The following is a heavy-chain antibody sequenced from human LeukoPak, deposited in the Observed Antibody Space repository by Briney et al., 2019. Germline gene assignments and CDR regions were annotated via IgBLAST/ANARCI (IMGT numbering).Heavy chain of an antibody. D-gene: IGHD3-9*01. CDR1: GFTFSNAW. CDR2: IKSKTDGGTT. J-gene: IGHJ4*02. V-gene: IGHV3-15*01. CDR3: TTDLKVDYDILTGYYLNDY. Sequence: PGGSLILSCVASGFTFSNAWMSWVRQAPGKGLEWVGRIKSKTDGGTTDYAAPVKGRFTISRDDSKNTLYLQTNSLKTEDTAVYYCTTDLKVDYDILTGYYLNDYWGQGTLVTVSS.